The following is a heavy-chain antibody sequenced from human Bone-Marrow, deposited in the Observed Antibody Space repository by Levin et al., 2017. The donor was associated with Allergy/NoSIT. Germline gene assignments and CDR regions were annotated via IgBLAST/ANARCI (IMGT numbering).Heavy chain of an antibody. V-gene: IGHV3-30*18. CDR3: AKDTRHNDYVWGGVSTYYYYYMDV. J-gene: IGHJ6*03. D-gene: IGHD3-16*01. Sequence: PGGSLRLSCAASGFSFSNYHMHWVRQAPGEGLEWVAVMSFDTNNRQYADSVKGRFTISRDNPKNTLYLQMNSLKPEDTAVYYCAKDTRHNDYVWGGVSTYYYYYMDVWGTGTTVIVSS. CDR2: MSFDTNNR. CDR1: GFSFSNYH.